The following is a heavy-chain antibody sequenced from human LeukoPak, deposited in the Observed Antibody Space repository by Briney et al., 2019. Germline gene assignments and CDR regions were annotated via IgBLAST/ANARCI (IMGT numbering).Heavy chain of an antibody. CDR3: ARSDTAMGELDY. CDR1: GFTFSRYA. J-gene: IGHJ4*02. CDR2: ISYDGSNK. V-gene: IGHV3-30-3*01. D-gene: IGHD5-18*01. Sequence: GGSLRLSCAASGFTFSRYAMYWVRQAPGKGLEWVAVISYDGSNKYYADSVKGRFTISRDNSKNTLYLQMNSLRAEDTAVYYCARSDTAMGELDYWGQGTLVTVSS.